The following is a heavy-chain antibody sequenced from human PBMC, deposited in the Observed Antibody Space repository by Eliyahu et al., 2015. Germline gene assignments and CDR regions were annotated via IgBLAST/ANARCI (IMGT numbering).Heavy chain of an antibody. CDR1: GFSLSASGVA. CDR3: AVTSGVHCTGGSCFDF. D-gene: IGHD2-15*01. Sequence: QITLQESGPTVVKPTQTXXLTCSFSGFSLSASGVAVGWIRQPPGKAPEYLGIIYWDDDKRYSPSVKSRVTITRDTSKNQLVLTMTNMDPVDAATYFCAVTSGVHCTGGSCFDFWGQGT. V-gene: IGHV2-5*02. CDR2: IYWDDDK. J-gene: IGHJ4*02.